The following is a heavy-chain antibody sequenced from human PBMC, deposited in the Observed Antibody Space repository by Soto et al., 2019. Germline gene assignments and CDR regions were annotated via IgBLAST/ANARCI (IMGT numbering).Heavy chain of an antibody. J-gene: IGHJ4*02. V-gene: IGHV4-4*02. CDR3: SRNRDSSTFFDY. CDR1: GASIGSYW. CDR2: IFQSGTT. Sequence: QVQLQESGPGLVKPSGTLSLTCAVSGASIGSYWWSWVRQTPATGLEWIGEIFQSGTTNAKQSLNTRVSMTIGKSKSQFSLSLTAVTPADTDVYYCSRNRDSSTFFDYWGRGTLVTVSS. D-gene: IGHD6-13*01.